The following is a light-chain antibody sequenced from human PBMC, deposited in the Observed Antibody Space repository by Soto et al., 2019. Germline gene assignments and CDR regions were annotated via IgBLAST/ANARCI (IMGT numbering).Light chain of an antibody. Sequence: DIVLTQSPGTLSLSPGERATLSCRASQSVSSNFLAWYQQKPGQAPRLLIYGASSRATGIPDRFSGSGSGTDFTLTISRLEPEDFAVYYCQQYGSSLRTFGQGTKVDIK. CDR3: QQYGSSLRT. CDR1: QSVSSNF. V-gene: IGKV3-20*01. J-gene: IGKJ1*01. CDR2: GAS.